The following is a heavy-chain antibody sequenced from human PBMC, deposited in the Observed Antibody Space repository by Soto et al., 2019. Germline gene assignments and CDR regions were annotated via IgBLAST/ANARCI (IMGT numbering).Heavy chain of an antibody. D-gene: IGHD6-19*01. CDR3: ARKFSGLYSGFGP. V-gene: IGHV4-59*01. CDR1: GDSITNYY. CDR2: ILYSGST. Sequence: LSLTCSVSGDSITNYYWNLIRQPPGKGLEWIGSILYSGSTNYNPSLKSRVTISIDTSKNQIALKLTSVTAADTAVYYCARKFSGLYSGFGPWGQGVMVTVSS. J-gene: IGHJ5*02.